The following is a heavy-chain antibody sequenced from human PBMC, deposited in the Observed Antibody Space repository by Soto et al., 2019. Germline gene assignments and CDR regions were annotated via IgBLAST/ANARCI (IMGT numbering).Heavy chain of an antibody. CDR2: ISGSGGST. CDR1: GFTFSSYA. D-gene: IGHD3-3*01. Sequence: GGSLRLSCAASGFTFSSYAMSWVRQAPGKGLEWVSAISGSGGSTYYADSVKGRFTISRDNSKNTLYLQMNSLRAEDTAVYYCAKGHLGPYYDFWSGYYGFDPWGQGTLVTVSS. CDR3: AKGHLGPYYDFWSGYYGFDP. V-gene: IGHV3-23*01. J-gene: IGHJ5*02.